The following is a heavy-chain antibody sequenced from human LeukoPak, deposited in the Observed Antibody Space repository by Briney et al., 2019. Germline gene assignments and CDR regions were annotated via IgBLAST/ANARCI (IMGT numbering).Heavy chain of an antibody. D-gene: IGHD1-26*01. CDR3: ARGGWVGGVAYCFDY. CDR2: INPNSGGT. J-gene: IGHJ4*02. V-gene: IGHV1-2*02. CDR1: GYTFTSYG. Sequence: ASVKVSCKASGYTFTSYGISWVRQAPGQGLEWMGWINPNSGGTNYAQKFQGRVTMTRDTSISTAYMELSRLRSDDTAVYYCARGGWVGGVAYCFDYWGQGTLVTVSS.